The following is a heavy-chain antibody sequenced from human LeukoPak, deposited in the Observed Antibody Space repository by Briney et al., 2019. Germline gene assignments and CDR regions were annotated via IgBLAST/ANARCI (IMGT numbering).Heavy chain of an antibody. V-gene: IGHV1-69*05. CDR3: ASYGFGGVIAFDY. D-gene: IGHD3-16*02. CDR1: GGTFSSYA. J-gene: IGHJ4*02. CDR2: IIPIFGTA. Sequence: SVKVSCKASGGTFSSYAISWVRQAPGQGLEWMGRIIPIFGTANYAQKFQGRVTITTDESTSTAYRELSSLRSEDTAVYYCASYGFGGVIAFDYWGQGTLVTVSS.